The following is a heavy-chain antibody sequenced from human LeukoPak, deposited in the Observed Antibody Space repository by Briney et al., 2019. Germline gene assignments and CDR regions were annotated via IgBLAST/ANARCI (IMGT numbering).Heavy chain of an antibody. V-gene: IGHV4-4*07. Sequence: NPSETLSLTCTVSGGSISSYYWSWIRQPAGKGLEWIGRIYTSGSTNYNPSLKSRVTMSVDTSKNQFSLKLSSVTAADTAVYYCARGGDFWSGLLPLFDYWGQGTLVTVSS. CDR1: GGSISSYY. D-gene: IGHD3-3*01. J-gene: IGHJ4*02. CDR3: ARGGDFWSGLLPLFDY. CDR2: IYTSGST.